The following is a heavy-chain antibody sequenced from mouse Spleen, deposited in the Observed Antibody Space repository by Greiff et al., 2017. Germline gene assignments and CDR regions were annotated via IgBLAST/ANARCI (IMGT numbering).Heavy chain of an antibody. CDR1: GYSITSGYY. V-gene: IGHV3-6*01. CDR3: ARRRAYPGYYFDY. J-gene: IGHJ2*01. Sequence: EVQLQQSGPGLVKPSQSLSLTCSVTGYSITSGYYWNWIRQFPGNKLEWMGYISYDGSNNYNPSLKNRISITRDTSKNQFFLKLNSVTTEDTATYYCARRRAYPGYYFDYWGQGTTLTVSS. D-gene: IGHD2-10*01. CDR2: ISYDGSN.